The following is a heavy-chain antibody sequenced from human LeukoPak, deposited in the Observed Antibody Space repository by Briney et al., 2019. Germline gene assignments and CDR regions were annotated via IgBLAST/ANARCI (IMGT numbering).Heavy chain of an antibody. CDR1: GYTFTGYY. CDR2: INPNNGVT. CDR3: AREGGTYAFDY. V-gene: IGHV1-2*02. Sequence: ASVKVSCKASGYTFTGYYSHWVRQAPGQGLEWMGWINPNNGVTNYAQNFQGRVTMTRDTSISTAYMELSSLRSDDTAVFYCAREGGTYAFDYWGQGTLVTVSS. J-gene: IGHJ4*02. D-gene: IGHD1-26*01.